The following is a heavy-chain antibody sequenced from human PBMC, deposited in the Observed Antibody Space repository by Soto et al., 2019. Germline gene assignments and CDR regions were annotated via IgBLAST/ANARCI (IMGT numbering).Heavy chain of an antibody. CDR1: GVSLSTGGVG. V-gene: IGHV2-5*02. Sequence: QITLKESGPPLVQPTQTLTLTCNVSGVSLSTGGVGVGWIRQPPGKALEWLALIYWDDDQRSSPSLKSRLTIHKDPSKNQVVRTMTNMAPEDTATYYCAHMRAAKFDYWGQGTLVTVSS. CDR2: IYWDDDQ. J-gene: IGHJ4*02. D-gene: IGHD2-15*01. CDR3: AHMRAAKFDY.